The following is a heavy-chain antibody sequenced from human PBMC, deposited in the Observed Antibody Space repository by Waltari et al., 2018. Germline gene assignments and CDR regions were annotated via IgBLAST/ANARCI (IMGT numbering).Heavy chain of an antibody. CDR2: INRGSSSI. D-gene: IGHD4-17*01. V-gene: IGHV3-48*04. J-gene: IGHJ4*02. Sequence: EVQLVESGGGLVQPGGSLRLSCAASGFTFSSYSMNWVRQAPGKGLEWVSYINRGSSSIFYAGSVKGRFTISRDNAKNSLYLQMNSLRAEDTAVYYCAREPPYADYAFDSWGQGSLVTVSS. CDR1: GFTFSSYS. CDR3: AREPPYADYAFDS.